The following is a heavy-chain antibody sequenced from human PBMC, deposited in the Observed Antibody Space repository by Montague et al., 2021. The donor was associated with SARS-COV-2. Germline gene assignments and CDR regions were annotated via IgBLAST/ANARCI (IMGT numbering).Heavy chain of an antibody. CDR1: GGSISRGGYY. J-gene: IGHJ4*02. D-gene: IGHD1-1*01. CDR2: IHDTERT. V-gene: IGHV4-31*03. CDR3: ARALEYGNASGYFDY. Sequence: TLSLTCTVSGGSISRGGYYYTWIRQYPGKGLEWIGNIHDTERTNYKSSLRSRITMSVDTSKNQFSLKLTSVTAAGTAVYYCARALEYGNASGYFDYWGQGTLVTVSS.